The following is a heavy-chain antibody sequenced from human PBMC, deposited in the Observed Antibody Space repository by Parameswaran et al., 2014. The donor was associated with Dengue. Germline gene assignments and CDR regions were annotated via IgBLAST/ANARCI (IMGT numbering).Heavy chain of an antibody. CDR2: IYWDDDK. J-gene: IGHJ4*02. D-gene: IGHD2-2*01. V-gene: IGHV2-5*02. CDR3: AREVVPAASFDY. Sequence: PGKALEWLALIYWDDDKRYSPSLKSRLTITKDTSKNQVVLTMTNMDPVDTATYYCAREVVPAASFDYWGQGTLVTVSS.